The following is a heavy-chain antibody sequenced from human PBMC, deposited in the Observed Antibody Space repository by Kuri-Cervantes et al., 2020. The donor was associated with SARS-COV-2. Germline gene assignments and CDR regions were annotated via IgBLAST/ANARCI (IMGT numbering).Heavy chain of an antibody. V-gene: IGHV3-74*01. J-gene: IGHJ6*01. CDR3: ARSTWGSGHYYGMDV. CDR2: INSDGSST. D-gene: IGHD7-27*01. Sequence: SCAASGFTFSSYWMHWVRQAPGKGLVWVSRINSDGSSTSYADSVKGRFTISRDNAKNTPYLQMNSLRAEDTAVYYCARSTWGSGHYYGMDVWGQGNTVNGAS. CDR1: GFTFSSYW.